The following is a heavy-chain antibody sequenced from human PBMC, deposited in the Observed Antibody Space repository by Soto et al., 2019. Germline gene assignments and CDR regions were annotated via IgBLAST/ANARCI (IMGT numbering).Heavy chain of an antibody. Sequence: GGSLRLSCAASGFTFSSYWMHWVRQAPGKGLEWVSRINSDGSSTSYADSLKGRFTISRDNAKNTLYLQMNSLRAEDTSVYYCARVRYDILTCPYYYGMDVWGQGTTVTVSS. CDR2: INSDGSST. J-gene: IGHJ6*02. CDR1: GFTFSSYW. V-gene: IGHV3-74*01. CDR3: ARVRYDILTCPYYYGMDV. D-gene: IGHD3-9*01.